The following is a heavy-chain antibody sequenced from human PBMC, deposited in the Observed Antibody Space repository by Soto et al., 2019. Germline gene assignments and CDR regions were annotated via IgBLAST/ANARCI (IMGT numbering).Heavy chain of an antibody. V-gene: IGHV3-23*01. CDR3: AKFGMATSKRSPPYYIDY. Sequence: LRLSCAASGFTFSSYAMSWVRQAPGKGLEWVSSISGSGGGTYYADSVKGRFTFSRDNSKNTLYLQMNSLRAEDTAVYYCAKFGMATSKRSPPYYIDYWGQGALVTVSS. J-gene: IGHJ4*02. D-gene: IGHD3-16*01. CDR1: GFTFSSYA. CDR2: ISGSGGGT.